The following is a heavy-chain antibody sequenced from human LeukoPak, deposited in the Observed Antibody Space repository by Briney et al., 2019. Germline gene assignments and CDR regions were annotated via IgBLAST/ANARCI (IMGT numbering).Heavy chain of an antibody. Sequence: GGSLRLSCAASGFTFSSYAMSWVRQAPGKGLEWVSAISGSGGSTYYAASVKGRFTISRDNSKNTLYLQMNNLRAEDTAVYYCAKTLAYCAGDCYAYYYYGMDVWGKGTTVTVSS. CDR2: ISGSGGST. CDR3: AKTLAYCAGDCYAYYYYGMDV. CDR1: GFTFSSYA. D-gene: IGHD2-21*02. J-gene: IGHJ6*04. V-gene: IGHV3-23*01.